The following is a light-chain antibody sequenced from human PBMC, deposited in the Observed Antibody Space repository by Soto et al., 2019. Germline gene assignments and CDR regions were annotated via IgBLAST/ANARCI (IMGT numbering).Light chain of an antibody. Sequence: DIQITQSPFSLSSSVGDRITIPCRASQSISSYLNWYQQKPGKAPKLLIYAASSLQSGVPSRFSGSGSGTDFTLTISSLQPEDFATYYCQQSYSTPPTFGQGTKVDIK. CDR2: AAS. V-gene: IGKV1-39*01. J-gene: IGKJ1*01. CDR1: QSISSY. CDR3: QQSYSTPPT.